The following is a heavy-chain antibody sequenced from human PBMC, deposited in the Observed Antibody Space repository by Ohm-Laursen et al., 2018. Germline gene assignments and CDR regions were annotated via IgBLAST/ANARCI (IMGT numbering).Heavy chain of an antibody. D-gene: IGHD5-12*01. J-gene: IGHJ3*02. V-gene: IGHV3-13*01. CDR1: GFTFSRYD. CDR3: ARGVGVALPAFDI. Sequence: SLRLSCSASGFTFSRYDMHWVRQATGKGLEWVSGIGTADDTYYPDSEKGRFTISRENAKNSLYLQVNSLRAGDTAVYYCARGVGVALPAFDIWGQGTMVTVSS. CDR2: IGTADDT.